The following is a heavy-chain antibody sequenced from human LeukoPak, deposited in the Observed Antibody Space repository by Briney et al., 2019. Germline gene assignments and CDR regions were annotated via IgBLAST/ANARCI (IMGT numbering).Heavy chain of an antibody. D-gene: IGHD3-10*01. Sequence: GGSLRLSCAASGFTFSDYYMSWIRQAPGKGLEWVSYISSSGSTIYYADSVKGRFTISRDNAKTSLYLQMNSLRAEDTAVYYCARVPVLLWFGDYNWFDPWGQGTLVTVSS. CDR3: ARVPVLLWFGDYNWFDP. CDR2: ISSSGSTI. V-gene: IGHV3-11*04. J-gene: IGHJ5*02. CDR1: GFTFSDYY.